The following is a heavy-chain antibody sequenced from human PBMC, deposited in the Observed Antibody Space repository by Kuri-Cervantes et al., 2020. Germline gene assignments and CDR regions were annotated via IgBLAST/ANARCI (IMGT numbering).Heavy chain of an antibody. Sequence: SGPTLVKPTQTLTLTCTFSGFSLSTSGMCVSWIRQPPGKALEWLARIDWDDDEYYSTSLKTRLTISKDTSKNQVVLTMTNMDPVDTATYYCARDYYDSSGYYFGDYWGQGTLVTVSS. D-gene: IGHD3-22*01. CDR1: GFSLSTSGMC. V-gene: IGHV2-70*11. CDR3: ARDYYDSSGYYFGDY. J-gene: IGHJ4*02. CDR2: IDWDDDE.